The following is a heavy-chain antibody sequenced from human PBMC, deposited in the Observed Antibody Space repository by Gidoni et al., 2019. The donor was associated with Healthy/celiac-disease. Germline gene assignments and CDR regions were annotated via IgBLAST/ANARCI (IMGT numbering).Heavy chain of an antibody. CDR3: ARDRRELPFSEYYFDY. D-gene: IGHD1-26*01. CDR1: GGSISSYY. CDR2: IYYSGST. J-gene: IGHJ4*02. Sequence: QVQLQESGPGLVKPSETLSLTCTVSGGSISSYYWSWIRQPPGKGLEWIGYIYYSGSTNYNPSLKSRVTISVDTSKNQFSLKLSSVTAADTAVYYCARDRRELPFSEYYFDYWGQGTLVTVSS. V-gene: IGHV4-59*01.